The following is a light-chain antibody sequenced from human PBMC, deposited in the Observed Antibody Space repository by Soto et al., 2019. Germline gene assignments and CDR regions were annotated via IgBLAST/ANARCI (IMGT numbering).Light chain of an antibody. V-gene: IGKV3-11*01. J-gene: IGKJ5*01. Sequence: EILLTQSPVTLSLYPGQRATLSCRASQSISTYLAWYQVKPGQAPRLLIYDPSSRATGVPARFSGSGSGTDFSLTISSLEPAEVAVHYCQQRSQCPPMTFGQGTRLEIK. CDR1: QSISTY. CDR2: DPS. CDR3: QQRSQCPPMT.